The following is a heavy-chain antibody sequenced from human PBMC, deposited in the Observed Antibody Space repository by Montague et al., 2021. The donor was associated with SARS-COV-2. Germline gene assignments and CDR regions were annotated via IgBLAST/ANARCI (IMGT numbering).Heavy chain of an antibody. V-gene: IGHV4-34*01. Sequence: SETLSLTCAVYGGSFSGYYWSWIRQPPGRGLEWIGETNDSGRTNYNPSLKCRVTISVDTSKNQFSLRLSSVTAAETAVYYCARGYCSGSGCYDYYGMDVWGQGTTVTVAS. J-gene: IGHJ6*02. CDR1: GGSFSGYY. D-gene: IGHD2-15*01. CDR3: ARGYCSGSGCYDYYGMDV. CDR2: TNDSGRT.